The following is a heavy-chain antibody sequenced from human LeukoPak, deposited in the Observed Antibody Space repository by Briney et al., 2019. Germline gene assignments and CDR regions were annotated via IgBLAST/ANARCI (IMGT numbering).Heavy chain of an antibody. J-gene: IGHJ4*02. Sequence: PGGSLILSCAASGFIFSNYWMSWVRQAPGKGLEWVANIKQDGSEKYYVDSVKGRFTMSRDNAKKSLYVQMNSLRVEDTAVYYCARGAFYDYVWGSYLFDYWGQGTLVTVSS. CDR1: GFIFSNYW. CDR2: IKQDGSEK. CDR3: ARGAFYDYVWGSYLFDY. D-gene: IGHD3-16*02. V-gene: IGHV3-7*01.